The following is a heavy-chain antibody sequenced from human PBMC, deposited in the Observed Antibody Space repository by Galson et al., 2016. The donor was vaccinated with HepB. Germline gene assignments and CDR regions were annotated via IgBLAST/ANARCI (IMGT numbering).Heavy chain of an antibody. Sequence: CAISGDSVSNSNVAWNWIRQSPSRGLEWLGGTYKRSKWDTDYAGSVQSRMTITTDTVMNQFSLQLQTVTPEDTAVYYCARVATAVRSGWKTLAPRFYYSGVDVWGHGTTVTVSS. CDR3: ARVATAVRSGWKTLAPRFYYSGVDV. V-gene: IGHV6-1*01. J-gene: IGHJ6*02. CDR2: TYKRSKWDT. CDR1: GDSVSNSNVA. D-gene: IGHD6-19*01.